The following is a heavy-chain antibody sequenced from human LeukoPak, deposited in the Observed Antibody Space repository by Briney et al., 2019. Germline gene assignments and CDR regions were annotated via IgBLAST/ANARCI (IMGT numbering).Heavy chain of an antibody. J-gene: IGHJ6*03. Sequence: PGGSLRLSCAASGFTFSSYAMHWVRQAPGKGLEWVAVISYDGSNKYYADSVKGRFTISRDNSKNTLYLQMNSLRAEDTAVYYYARDPFGVVRYMDVWGKGTTVTVSS. V-gene: IGHV3-30*01. D-gene: IGHD3-3*01. CDR3: ARDPFGVVRYMDV. CDR2: ISYDGSNK. CDR1: GFTFSSYA.